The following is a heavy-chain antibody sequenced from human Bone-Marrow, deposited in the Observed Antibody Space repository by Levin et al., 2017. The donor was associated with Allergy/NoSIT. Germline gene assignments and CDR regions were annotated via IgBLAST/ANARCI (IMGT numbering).Heavy chain of an antibody. J-gene: IGHJ4*02. D-gene: IGHD2-15*01. V-gene: IGHV3-23*01. CDR3: ARDPMTCSGGGCYHFDY. Sequence: SCAASGFTFSSYAMSWVRQAPGKGLEWVSAIRGSAGETFYRDSVKGRFTISRDNSKNTVSLQMNSLRAEDTAVYYCARDPMTCSGGGCYHFDYWGRGALVTVSS. CDR1: GFTFSSYA. CDR2: IRGSAGET.